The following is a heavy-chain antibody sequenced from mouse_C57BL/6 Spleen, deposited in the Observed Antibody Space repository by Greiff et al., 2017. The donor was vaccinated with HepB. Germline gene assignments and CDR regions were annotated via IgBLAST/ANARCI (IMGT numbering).Heavy chain of an antibody. J-gene: IGHJ3*01. CDR3: ASLLFAY. Sequence: VQLKQSGPVLVKPGASVKMSCKASGYTFTDYYMNWVKQSHGKSLEWIGVINPYNGGTSYNQKFKGKATLTVDTSSSTAYMQLSSLTSEDSAVYYCASLLFAYWGQGTLVTVSA. V-gene: IGHV1-19*01. CDR2: INPYNGGT. CDR1: GYTFTDYY.